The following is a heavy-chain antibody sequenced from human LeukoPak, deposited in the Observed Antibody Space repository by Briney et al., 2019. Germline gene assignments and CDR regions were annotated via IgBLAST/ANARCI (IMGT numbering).Heavy chain of an antibody. CDR3: ARGGGATHFLEYFQH. Sequence: PGGSLRLSCAASGFTFSSYSMNWVRQAPGKGLEWVSSISSSSSCIYYADSVKGRFTISRDNAKNSLYLQMNSLRAEDTAVYYCARGGGATHFLEYFQHWGQGTLVTVSS. CDR2: ISSSSSCI. D-gene: IGHD1-26*01. J-gene: IGHJ1*01. V-gene: IGHV3-21*01. CDR1: GFTFSSYS.